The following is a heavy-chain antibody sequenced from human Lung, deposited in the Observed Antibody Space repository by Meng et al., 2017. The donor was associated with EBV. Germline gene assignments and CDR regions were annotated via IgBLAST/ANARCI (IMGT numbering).Heavy chain of an antibody. CDR3: AREYSSSSGLPGP. CDR2: IYDSGST. J-gene: IGHJ5*02. V-gene: IGHV4-30-4*08. CDR1: GGSIRFGDYY. D-gene: IGHD6-6*01. Sequence: VYLHESGPGRGNPSPTLSLTCTVSGGSIRFGDYYCSWIRPPPGKGLEWIGYIYDSGSTSYNPSLMSRVTISVDTSRNQFSLKLTSVTAADTAVYYCAREYSSSSGLPGPWGQGTLVTVSS.